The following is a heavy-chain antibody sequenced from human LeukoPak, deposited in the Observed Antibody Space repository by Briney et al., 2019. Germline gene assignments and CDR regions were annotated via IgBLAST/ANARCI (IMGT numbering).Heavy chain of an antibody. CDR2: IWYDGSNK. CDR1: GFTFSSYG. D-gene: IGHD3-22*01. CDR3: ARVDEYDRQPDI. J-gene: IGHJ3*02. V-gene: IGHV3-33*01. Sequence: GGSLRLSCAASGFTFSSYGMHWVRQAPGKGLEWVAVIWYDGSNKYYADSVKGRFTISRDNSKNTLYLQMNSLRAEDTAVYYCARVDEYDRQPDIWGQGTMVAVSS.